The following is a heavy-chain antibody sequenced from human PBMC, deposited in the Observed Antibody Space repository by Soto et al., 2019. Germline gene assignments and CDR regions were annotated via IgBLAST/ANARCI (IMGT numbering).Heavy chain of an antibody. J-gene: IGHJ6*02. D-gene: IGHD5-12*01. CDR1: GFTFSSYS. Sequence: EVQLVESGGGLVQPGGSLRLSCAASGFTFSSYSMNWVRQAPGKGLEWGSYISSSSSTIYYADSVKGRFTISRDNAKNSLYLQMNSLRAEDTAVYYCARADSGYAHGYYYYGMDVWGQGTTVTVSS. CDR2: ISSSSSTI. CDR3: ARADSGYAHGYYYYGMDV. V-gene: IGHV3-48*01.